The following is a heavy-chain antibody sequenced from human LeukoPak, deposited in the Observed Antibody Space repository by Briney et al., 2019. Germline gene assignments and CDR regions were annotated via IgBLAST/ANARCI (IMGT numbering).Heavy chain of an antibody. Sequence: SETLSLTCAVYGGSFSGYYRSWIRQPPGKGLEWIGEINHSGSTNYNPSFKNRVTISVDTSKNQFSLKLSSVTAADTAVYYCARGLYCGGDCRIDYWGQGTLVTVSS. D-gene: IGHD2-21*02. V-gene: IGHV4-34*01. J-gene: IGHJ4*02. CDR2: INHSGST. CDR3: ARGLYCGGDCRIDY. CDR1: GGSFSGYY.